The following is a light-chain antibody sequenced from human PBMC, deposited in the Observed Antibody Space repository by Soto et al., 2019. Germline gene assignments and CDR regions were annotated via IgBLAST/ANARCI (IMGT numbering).Light chain of an antibody. V-gene: IGKV3-20*01. J-gene: IGKJ1*01. CDR1: QTVNRNY. CDR3: QQYIDSPRT. Sequence: EIVLTQSPGTLALSLGDGATLSCRASQTVNRNYLAWYHQKPGQPPRLLIYGVSNRATGVPDRFSGGGSGTEFTLTIVSLEPDDFGTYYCQQYIDSPRTFGQGTSVEVK. CDR2: GVS.